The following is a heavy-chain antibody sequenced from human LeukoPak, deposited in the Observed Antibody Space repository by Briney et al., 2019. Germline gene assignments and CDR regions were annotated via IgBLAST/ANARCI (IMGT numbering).Heavy chain of an antibody. J-gene: IGHJ4*02. CDR3: ARGTPQGIAVY. V-gene: IGHV1-18*01. D-gene: IGHD6-19*01. CDR2: INTYNGNA. Sequence: GASVKVSFKASGYTFTTYGISWVRQAPGQGLEWLGWINTYNGNANSAQKFQDRVTMTRDTSTSTAYMDLRRLRSDDTAVYYCARGTPQGIAVYWGQGTLVTVSS. CDR1: GYTFTTYG.